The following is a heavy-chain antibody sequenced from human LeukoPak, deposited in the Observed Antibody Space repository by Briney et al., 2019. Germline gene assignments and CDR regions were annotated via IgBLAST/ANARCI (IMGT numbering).Heavy chain of an antibody. CDR1: GYTFTSYG. CDR3: ARDQDDILTGLSWFDP. V-gene: IGHV1-18*01. J-gene: IGHJ5*02. CDR2: ISAYNGNT. Sequence: ASVKVSCKASGYTFTSYGISWVRQAPAQGLEWMGRISAYNGNTNYAQKLQGRVTMTTDTSTSTAYMELRSLRSDDTAVYYCARDQDDILTGLSWFDPWGQGTLVTVSS. D-gene: IGHD3-9*01.